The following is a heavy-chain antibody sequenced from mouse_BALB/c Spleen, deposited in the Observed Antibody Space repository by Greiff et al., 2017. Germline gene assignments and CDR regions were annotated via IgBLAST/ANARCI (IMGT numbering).Heavy chain of an antibody. CDR3: AKTRGYDSYYFDY. CDR2: ISYDGSN. V-gene: IGHV3-6*02. Sequence: EVHLVESGPGLVKPSQSLSLTCSVTGYSITSGYYWNWIRQFPGNKLEWMGYISYDGSNNYNPSLKNRISITRATSKNQFFLKLNSVTTEDTATYYCAKTRGYDSYYFDYWGQGTTLTVSS. J-gene: IGHJ2*01. D-gene: IGHD2-2*01. CDR1: GYSITSGYY.